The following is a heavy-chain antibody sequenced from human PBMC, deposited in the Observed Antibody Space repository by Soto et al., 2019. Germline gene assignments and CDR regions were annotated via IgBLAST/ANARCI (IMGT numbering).Heavy chain of an antibody. CDR2: IYYSGST. CDR1: GGSIRSSSYY. J-gene: IGHJ6*02. V-gene: IGHV4-39*01. CDR3: ARQIYDFWSGYYLYYYYGMDV. D-gene: IGHD3-3*01. Sequence: KTSETLSLTCTVSGGSIRSSSYYWGCLRQPPGKGREWIGSIYYSGSTYYNPSLKSRVTISVDTSKNQFSLKLSSVTAADTAVYYCARQIYDFWSGYYLYYYYGMDVWGQGTTVTVSS.